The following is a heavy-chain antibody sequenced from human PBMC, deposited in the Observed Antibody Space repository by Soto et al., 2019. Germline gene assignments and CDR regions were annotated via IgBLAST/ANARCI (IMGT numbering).Heavy chain of an antibody. V-gene: IGHV3-49*03. CDR3: SRYTYTSRYSYYGMDV. D-gene: IGHD6-19*01. Sequence: SLRLSCTASGFTFGDYAMSWFRQAPGKXLEWVGVVRSKAYGGTSDYAASVKGRFTISRDDSKSIAYLQMNTLRTEDTAVYYCSRYTYTSRYSYYGMDVWGHGTTVTVSS. CDR1: GFTFGDYA. J-gene: IGHJ6*02. CDR2: VRSKAYGGTS.